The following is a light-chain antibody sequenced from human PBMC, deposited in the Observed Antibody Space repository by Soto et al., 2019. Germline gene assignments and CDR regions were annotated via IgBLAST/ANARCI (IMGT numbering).Light chain of an antibody. CDR2: DVS. CDR1: SSDVGGYNY. J-gene: IGLJ1*01. V-gene: IGLV2-14*01. CDR3: SSYTSSSTSLLV. Sequence: QSVLTQPASVSGSPGQSITISCTGTSSDVGGYNYVSWYQQHPGKAPKLMIYDVSNRPSGVSNRFSGSKSGNTASLTISGLQAEDEADYYCSSYTSSSTSLLVFGTGTQLTVL.